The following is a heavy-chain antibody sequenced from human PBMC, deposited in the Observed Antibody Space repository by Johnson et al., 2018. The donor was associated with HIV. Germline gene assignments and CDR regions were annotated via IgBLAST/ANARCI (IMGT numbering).Heavy chain of an antibody. CDR1: GFTFSDYY. CDR2: ISSDGSTI. D-gene: IGHD2-15*01. J-gene: IGHJ3*02. V-gene: IGHV3-11*04. Sequence: QVQLVESGGGLVQPGGSPRLSCAASGFTFSDYYMSWIRQAPGKGLEWVSYISSDGSTIDYADSVKGRFTISRDNGNNSLYLQMNSLRAEDAAVYYCTGRDLLRAFDIWGQGTMVTVSS. CDR3: TGRDLLRAFDI.